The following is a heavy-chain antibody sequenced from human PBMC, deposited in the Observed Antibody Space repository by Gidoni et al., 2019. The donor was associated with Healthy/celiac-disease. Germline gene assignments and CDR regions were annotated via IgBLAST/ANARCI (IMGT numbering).Heavy chain of an antibody. D-gene: IGHD3-9*01. CDR1: GFTFDDYG. V-gene: IGHV3-20*04. Sequence: EVQLVESGGGVVRPGGSVRLSCAASGFTFDDYGMSWVRQATGKGLEWVSGINWNGGSTGYADSEKGRFTSSRYNAKNSLYLQMNSRRAEDTALYYCARDYDIAAPQRHAFDIWGQGTMVTVSS. J-gene: IGHJ3*02. CDR3: ARDYDIAAPQRHAFDI. CDR2: INWNGGST.